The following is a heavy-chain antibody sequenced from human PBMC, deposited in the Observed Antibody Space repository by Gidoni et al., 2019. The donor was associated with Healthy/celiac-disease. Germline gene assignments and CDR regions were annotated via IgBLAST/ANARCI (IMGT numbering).Heavy chain of an antibody. D-gene: IGHD6-19*01. CDR3: ARVGIAVAGTVDY. Sequence: QVQLQQWGAGLLTPSETLSITCAVYGGSFSGYYWSWIRQPPGKGLEWIGEINHSGSTNYNPSLKSRVTISVDTSKNQFSLKLSSVTAADTAVYYCARVGIAVAGTVDYWGQGTLVTVSS. CDR1: GGSFSGYY. CDR2: INHSGST. J-gene: IGHJ4*02. V-gene: IGHV4-34*01.